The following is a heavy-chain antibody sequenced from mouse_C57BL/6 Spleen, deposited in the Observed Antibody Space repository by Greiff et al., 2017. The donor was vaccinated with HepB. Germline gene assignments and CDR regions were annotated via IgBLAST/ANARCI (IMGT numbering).Heavy chain of an antibody. D-gene: IGHD1-1*01. Sequence: EVKLQESGPGLVKPSQSLSLTCSVTGYSITSGYYWNWIRQFPGNKREWMGYISYDGSNNYNPSLKNRISITRDTSKNQFFLKLNSVTTEDTATYYCARDRDYYGSSYGYFDVWGTGTTVTVSS. J-gene: IGHJ1*03. V-gene: IGHV3-6*01. CDR3: ARDRDYYGSSYGYFDV. CDR2: ISYDGSN. CDR1: GYSITSGYY.